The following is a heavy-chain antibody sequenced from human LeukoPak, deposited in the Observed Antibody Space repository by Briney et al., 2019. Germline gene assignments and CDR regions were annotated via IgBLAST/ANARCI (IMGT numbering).Heavy chain of an antibody. Sequence: SETLSLTCTVSGGSISSSGYYWGWIRQPPGKGLEWIGSIYYSGSTYYNPSLKSRVTISVDTSKNQFSLKLSSVTAADTAVYYCAREQYSSGWYSFDYWGQGTLVTVSS. CDR3: AREQYSSGWYSFDY. CDR2: IYYSGST. J-gene: IGHJ4*02. CDR1: GGSISSSGYY. D-gene: IGHD6-19*01. V-gene: IGHV4-39*02.